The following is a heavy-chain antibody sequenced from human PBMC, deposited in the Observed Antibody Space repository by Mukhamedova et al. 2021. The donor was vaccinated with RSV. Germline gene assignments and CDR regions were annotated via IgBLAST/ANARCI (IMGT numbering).Heavy chain of an antibody. D-gene: IGHD2-15*01. Sequence: YYADSVKGRFTISRDNSKNTLYLQMNSLRAEDTAVYYCARETTPNRFPKQRSVDCSGGSCYPSWGQGTLVTVSS. J-gene: IGHJ5*02. CDR3: ARETTPNRFPKQRSVDCSGGSCYPS. V-gene: IGHV3-66*03.